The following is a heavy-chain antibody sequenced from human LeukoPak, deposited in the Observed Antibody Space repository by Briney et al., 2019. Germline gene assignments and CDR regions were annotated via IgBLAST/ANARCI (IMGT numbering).Heavy chain of an antibody. J-gene: IGHJ4*02. CDR3: AIFPDLTAPSDY. D-gene: IGHD2-21*02. CDR2: ISGSGGST. Sequence: GRSLRLSCAASGFTFSSYAMSWVRQAPGKGLECVSAISGSGGSTYYADSVKGRFTISRDNSKNTLYLQMNSLRAEDTAVYYCAIFPDLTAPSDYWGQGTLVTVSS. CDR1: GFTFSSYA. V-gene: IGHV3-23*01.